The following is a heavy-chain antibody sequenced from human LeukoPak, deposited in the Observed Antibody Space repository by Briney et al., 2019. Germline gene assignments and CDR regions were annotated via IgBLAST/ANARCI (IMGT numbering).Heavy chain of an antibody. CDR3: AKDMAFASFNWFDP. CDR1: GFTFDDYA. D-gene: IGHD1-26*01. J-gene: IGHJ5*02. V-gene: IGHV3-9*01. CDR2: ISWNSGSI. Sequence: PGGSLRLSCAASGFTFDDYAMHWVRQAPGKGLEWVSGISWNSGSIGYADSVKGRFTISRDNAKNSLYLQMNSLRAEDTALYYCAKDMAFASFNWFDPWGQGTLVTVSS.